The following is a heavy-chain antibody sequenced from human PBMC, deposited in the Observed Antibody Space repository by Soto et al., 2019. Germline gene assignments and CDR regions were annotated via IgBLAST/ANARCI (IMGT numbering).Heavy chain of an antibody. CDR2: ISYDGSNK. V-gene: IGHV3-30-3*01. J-gene: IGHJ4*02. Sequence: PGGSLRLSCAASGFTFSSYAMHWVRQAPGKGLEWVAVISYDGSNKYYADSVKGRFTISRDNSKNTLYLQMNSLRAEDTAVYYCAREAGIAVAAWYYWGQGTLVTVSS. CDR1: GFTFSSYA. D-gene: IGHD6-19*01. CDR3: AREAGIAVAAWYY.